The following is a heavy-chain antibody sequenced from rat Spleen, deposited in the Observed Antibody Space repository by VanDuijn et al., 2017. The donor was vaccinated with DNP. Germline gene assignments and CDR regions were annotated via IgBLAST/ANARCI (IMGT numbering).Heavy chain of an antibody. V-gene: IGHV3-3*01. D-gene: IGHD1-11*01. CDR3: ARLHYGLDY. CDR2: INSAGNT. J-gene: IGHJ2*01. CDR1: GYSITSSYR. Sequence: EVQLQESGPGLVKPSQSLSLTCSVTGYSITSSYRLSWIRKFPGNKLEWMGSINSAGNTHYNPSLKSRISISRDTSKNQFFLQINSVTTEDTATYYCARLHYGLDYWGQGVLVTVSS.